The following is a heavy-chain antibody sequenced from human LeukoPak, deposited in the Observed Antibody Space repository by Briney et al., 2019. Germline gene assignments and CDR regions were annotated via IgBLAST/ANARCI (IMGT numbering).Heavy chain of an antibody. Sequence: SQTLSLTCTVSGGSISSGSYYWSWIRQPAGKGLEWIGRIYTSGSTNYNPSLKSRVTISVDTSKNQFSLKLSSVTAADTAVYYCARDEHVRYFDWLPDYYYGMDVWGQGTTVTVSS. J-gene: IGHJ6*02. V-gene: IGHV4-61*02. CDR3: ARDEHVRYFDWLPDYYYGMDV. D-gene: IGHD3-9*01. CDR1: GGSISSGSYY. CDR2: IYTSGST.